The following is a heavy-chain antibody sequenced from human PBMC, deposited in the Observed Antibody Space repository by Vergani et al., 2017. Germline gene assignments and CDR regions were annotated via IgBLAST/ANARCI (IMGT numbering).Heavy chain of an antibody. V-gene: IGHV3-9*01. CDR3: ARDPSPYTYYYDSSGYAFDI. J-gene: IGHJ3*02. D-gene: IGHD3-22*01. CDR2: ITWNSGNI. Sequence: EVQLVESGGGLIQPGRSLRLSCAASGFTFDDYAMHWVRQAPGKGLEWVSGITWNSGNIGYADSVKGRFTISRDNAKNSLFLQMNSLRAEDTAFYYCARDPSPYTYYYDSSGYAFDIWGQGTMVTVSS. CDR1: GFTFDDYA.